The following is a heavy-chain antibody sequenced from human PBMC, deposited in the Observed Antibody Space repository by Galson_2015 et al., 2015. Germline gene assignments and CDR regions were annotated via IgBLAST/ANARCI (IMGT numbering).Heavy chain of an antibody. D-gene: IGHD6-19*01. V-gene: IGHV3-33*01. J-gene: IGHJ4*02. CDR3: ATVRKGSGWYFDY. CDR1: GFTFRNYG. Sequence: SLRLSCAASGFTFRNYGVEWVRQAPGKGLEWVAVIWYDGSNKYYADSVKGRFTISRDNSKNTLYLQMNSLRAEDTAVYYCATVRKGSGWYFDYWGQGTLVTVSS. CDR2: IWYDGSNK.